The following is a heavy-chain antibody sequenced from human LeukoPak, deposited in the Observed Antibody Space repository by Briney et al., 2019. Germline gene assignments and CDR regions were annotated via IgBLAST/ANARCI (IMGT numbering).Heavy chain of an antibody. CDR2: ISYDRSNK. V-gene: IGHV3-30*18. Sequence: GGSLRLSCAASGFTFSSYAMNWVRQAPGKGLEWVAVISYDRSNKYYADSVKGRFTISRDRSKNTLFLQMNSLRAEDTAVYYCAKQNVELMVFARSAFDIWGQGTMVTVSS. CDR3: AKQNVELMVFARSAFDI. D-gene: IGHD2-8*01. CDR1: GFTFSSYA. J-gene: IGHJ3*02.